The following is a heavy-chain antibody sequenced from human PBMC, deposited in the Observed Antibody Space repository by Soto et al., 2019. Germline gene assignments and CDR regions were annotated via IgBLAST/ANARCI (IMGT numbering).Heavy chain of an antibody. V-gene: IGHV4-34*01. CDR2: INHSGST. Sequence: QVQLQQWGAGLLKPSETLSLTCAVYGGSFSGYYWSWIRQPPGKGLEWIGEINHSGSTNYNPSLKSRVTISVDTSKNQFSLKLSYVTAADTAVYYCARGLGYDFWSGYRFGFDYWGQGTLVTVSS. CDR1: GGSFSGYY. J-gene: IGHJ4*02. D-gene: IGHD3-3*01. CDR3: ARGLGYDFWSGYRFGFDY.